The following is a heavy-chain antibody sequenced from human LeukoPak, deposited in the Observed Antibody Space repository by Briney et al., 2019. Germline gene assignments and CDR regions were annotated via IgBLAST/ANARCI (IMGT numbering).Heavy chain of an antibody. CDR2: INPNSGGT. CDR3: AREPGMDTAMGGGDY. J-gene: IGHJ4*02. Sequence: GASVKVSCKASGYTFTGYYMHWVRQAPGQGLEWMGWINPNSGGTNYAQKFQGRVTMTRDTSISTAYMELSRLRSDDTAVYYCAREPGMDTAMGGGDYWGQGTLVTVSS. D-gene: IGHD5-18*01. V-gene: IGHV1-2*02. CDR1: GYTFTGYY.